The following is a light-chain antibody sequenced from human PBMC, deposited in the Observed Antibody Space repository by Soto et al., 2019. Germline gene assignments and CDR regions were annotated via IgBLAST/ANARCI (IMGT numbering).Light chain of an antibody. CDR1: QSVSNN. Sequence: EIVMTQSPATLSVSPGERATLSCRASQSVSNNLAWYQQKPGQAPRLLIYGASTRATGIPARFSGSGSGTVFTLTISSLLSEDFAVYYCQQYNNWPRTFGQGTKVEI. J-gene: IGKJ1*01. CDR3: QQYNNWPRT. CDR2: GAS. V-gene: IGKV3-15*01.